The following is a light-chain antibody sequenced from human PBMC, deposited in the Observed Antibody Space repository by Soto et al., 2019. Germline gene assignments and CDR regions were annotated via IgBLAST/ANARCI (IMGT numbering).Light chain of an antibody. V-gene: IGKV1-33*01. Sequence: DIQMTQSPSSLSASVGDRVTITCQASQDITNYLNWYQQKPGKAPKLLMYDASNLETGVPSRFSGSGSGTEFTFSISSLQPEDIATYYCQQYDNHPHPFRQGTKLQIK. CDR1: QDITNY. J-gene: IGKJ2*01. CDR2: DAS. CDR3: QQYDNHPHP.